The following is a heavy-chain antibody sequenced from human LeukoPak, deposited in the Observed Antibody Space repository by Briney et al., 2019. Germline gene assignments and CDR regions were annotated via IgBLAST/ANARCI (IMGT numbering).Heavy chain of an antibody. CDR1: GGTFSSYA. CDR3: ARGRYCSSTSCSPSFYFDF. CDR2: IIPIFGTA. Sequence: SAKVSCKASGGTFSSYAISWVRQAPGQGLEWMGGIIPIFGTANYAQKFQGRVTITADESTSTAYMELSSLRSEDTAVYYCARGRYCSSTSCSPSFYFDFWGQGTLVTVSS. D-gene: IGHD2-2*01. J-gene: IGHJ4*02. V-gene: IGHV1-69*01.